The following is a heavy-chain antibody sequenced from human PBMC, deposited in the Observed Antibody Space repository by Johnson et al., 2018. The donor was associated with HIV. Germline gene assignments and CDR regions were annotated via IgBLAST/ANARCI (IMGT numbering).Heavy chain of an antibody. CDR1: GFTFSSYA. V-gene: IGHV3-7*01. CDR3: ATCSDQVLLGGDVFDI. J-gene: IGHJ3*02. D-gene: IGHD3-16*01. CDR2: IKQDGSEK. Sequence: MQLVESGGGVVQPGRSLRLSCAASGFTFSSYAMHWVRQAPGKGLEWVANIKQDGSEKYYVDSVKGRFTISRDNAKNSLYLQMNSLGGEDTAVYYCATCSDQVLLGGDVFDIWGQGTMVTVSS.